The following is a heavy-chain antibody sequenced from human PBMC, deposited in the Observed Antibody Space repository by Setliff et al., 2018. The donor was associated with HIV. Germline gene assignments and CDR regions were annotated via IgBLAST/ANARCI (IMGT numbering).Heavy chain of an antibody. CDR1: GGSISSSNW. Sequence: LETLSLTCAVSGGSISSSNWWSWVRQPPGKGLEWMGEIYHSGSTNYNPSLKSRVTISVDKSKNHFSLKLSSVTAADTAVYYCARAALLKLPRGYYYGMDVWGQGTTVTVSS. D-gene: IGHD1-7*01. CDR3: ARAALLKLPRGYYYGMDV. CDR2: IYHSGST. V-gene: IGHV4-4*02. J-gene: IGHJ6*02.